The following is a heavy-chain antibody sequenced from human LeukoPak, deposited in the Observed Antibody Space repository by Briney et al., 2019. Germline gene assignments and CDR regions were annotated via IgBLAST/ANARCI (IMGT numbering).Heavy chain of an antibody. CDR3: ARGADQEFDF. Sequence: ASVTVSWKTSGHTFNNHFIHWVRQAPGQGLEWMGMINPRDGTTRTLQKFQGRVSMTRDTSTSTLYMGLSSLSSEDTATYFCARGADQEFDFWGQGTLVTVSS. J-gene: IGHJ4*02. V-gene: IGHV1-46*02. CDR2: INPRDGTT. CDR1: GHTFNNHF.